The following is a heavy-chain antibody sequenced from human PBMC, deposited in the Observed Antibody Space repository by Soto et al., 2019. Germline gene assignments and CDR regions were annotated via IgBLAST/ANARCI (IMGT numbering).Heavy chain of an antibody. V-gene: IGHV1-24*01. J-gene: IGHJ3*02. CDR3: ATVLAGDFDI. D-gene: IGHD2-21*01. CDR1: GYTLGELA. Sequence: QVQLVQSASEEKKPGASVQVSCKVSGYTLGELAIPWVRQAPGKGPEWLGSFDPDDGDRFNAQRFQGRLTMTEETSTDIAYIELTSLRSDDTAVYFCATVLAGDFDIWGEGTVVTVSS. CDR2: FDPDDGDR.